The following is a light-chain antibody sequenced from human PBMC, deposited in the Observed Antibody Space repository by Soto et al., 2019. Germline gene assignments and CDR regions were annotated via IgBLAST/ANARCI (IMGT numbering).Light chain of an antibody. CDR2: GTS. Sequence: EIVLRQSPGTLSLSPGERATVSCRASQSVTSSSLAWYQQKPGQAPRLLLYGTSRRATGIPDRFSGSGSGTDFTLTISRLEPEDSAVYYCKQYGNSPTFCQGTKLQIK. CDR3: KQYGNSPT. J-gene: IGKJ2*01. CDR1: QSVTSSS. V-gene: IGKV3-20*01.